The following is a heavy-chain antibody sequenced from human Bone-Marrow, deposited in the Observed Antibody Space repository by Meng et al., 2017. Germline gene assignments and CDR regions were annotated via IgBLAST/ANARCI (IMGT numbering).Heavy chain of an antibody. CDR1: GYSFTSYW. J-gene: IGHJ3*02. V-gene: IGHV5-51*01. Sequence: KVSCKGSGYSFTSYWIGWVRQRPGKGLEWMGIIYPGDSDTRYSPSFQGQVTISADKSISTAYLQWSSLKASDTAMYYCAREYYYDSSGYYIDAFDIWGQGTMVTVSS. CDR3: AREYYYDSSGYYIDAFDI. CDR2: IYPGDSDT. D-gene: IGHD3-22*01.